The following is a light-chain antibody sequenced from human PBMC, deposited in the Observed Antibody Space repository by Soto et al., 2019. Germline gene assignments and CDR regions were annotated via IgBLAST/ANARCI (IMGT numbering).Light chain of an antibody. J-gene: IGKJ5*01. V-gene: IGKV3-11*01. Sequence: DIVLTQFPATLSLSPGERATLSCRASQSVGTYLAWYQHKPGQAPRLLIYDASKRAIGIPARFSGSGSGTDFALTISSLEPEGFAVYYCQQRSDWPPITFGQGTRLEIK. CDR3: QQRSDWPPIT. CDR1: QSVGTY. CDR2: DAS.